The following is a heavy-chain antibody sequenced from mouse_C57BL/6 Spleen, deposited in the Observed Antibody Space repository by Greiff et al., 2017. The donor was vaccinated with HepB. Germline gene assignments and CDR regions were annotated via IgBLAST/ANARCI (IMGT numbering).Heavy chain of an antibody. CDR2: IDPSDSYT. CDR3: ARGAYGSSSHFDY. Sequence: VQLQQPGAELVMPGASVKLSCKASGYTFTSYWMHWVKQRPGQGLEWIGEIDPSDSYTNYNQKFKGKSTLTVDKSSSTAYMQLSSLTSEDSAVYYCARGAYGSSSHFDYWGQGTTLTVSS. V-gene: IGHV1-69*01. J-gene: IGHJ2*01. CDR1: GYTFTSYW. D-gene: IGHD1-1*01.